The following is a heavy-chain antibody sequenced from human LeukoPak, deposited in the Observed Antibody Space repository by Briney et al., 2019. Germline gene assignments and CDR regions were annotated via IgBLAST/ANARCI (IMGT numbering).Heavy chain of an antibody. Sequence: SQTLSLTCTVSGGSISSCSYYWGWLRQPAGKGLEWVGRIYTSGSTNYNPSLKSRVTTSVDTSKNQFSLKLSSVTAADTAVYYCARDPSSYWYFDLWGRGTLVTVSS. V-gene: IGHV4-61*02. CDR2: IYTSGST. CDR1: GGSISSCSYY. J-gene: IGHJ2*01. CDR3: ARDPSSYWYFDL.